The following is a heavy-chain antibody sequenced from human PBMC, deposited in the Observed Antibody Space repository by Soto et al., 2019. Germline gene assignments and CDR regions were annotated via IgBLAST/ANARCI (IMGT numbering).Heavy chain of an antibody. CDR2: YDLEKGET. Sequence: ASVKVSCKVSGYSLTELSIHWVRQAPGEGLEWMGGYDLEKGETIYAQKFQGRVTMTEDSPADTTYMQLRSLRSEDTAVYYWAIEVGRSNQFDLWGQGTMVTVSS. V-gene: IGHV1-24*01. D-gene: IGHD6-13*01. J-gene: IGHJ5*02. CDR1: GYSLTELS. CDR3: AIEVGRSNQFDL.